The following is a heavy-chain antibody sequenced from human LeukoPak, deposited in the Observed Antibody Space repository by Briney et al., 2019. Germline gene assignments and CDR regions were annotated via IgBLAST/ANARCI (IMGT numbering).Heavy chain of an antibody. D-gene: IGHD1-14*01. CDR2: ISVSGGST. J-gene: IGHJ4*02. CDR3: AKLTDRSH. CDR1: GFTFSSYS. V-gene: IGHV3-23*01. Sequence: QSGGSLRLSCTASGFTFSSYSMSWVRQAPGKGLEWVSDISVSGGSTYYADSVKGRFTISRDNSKNTLFLQMDSLRAEDTALYYWAKLTDRSHWGQGTLVTGSS.